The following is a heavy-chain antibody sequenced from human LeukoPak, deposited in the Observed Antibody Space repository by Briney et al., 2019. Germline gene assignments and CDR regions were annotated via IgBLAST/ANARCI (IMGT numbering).Heavy chain of an antibody. D-gene: IGHD6-19*01. J-gene: IGHJ4*02. CDR2: IGGSGSRT. CDR3: AKKYGVTVYGSGLNYFDY. V-gene: IGHV3-23*01. CDR1: GFTFSSYA. Sequence: PGGSLRLSCAASGFTFSSYAMSWVRQAPGKSLEWVSGIGGSGSRTYYADSVKGRFTISRDSSKNTLYLQMNSLRAEDTAIYYCAKKYGVTVYGSGLNYFDYWGQGTLVTVSS.